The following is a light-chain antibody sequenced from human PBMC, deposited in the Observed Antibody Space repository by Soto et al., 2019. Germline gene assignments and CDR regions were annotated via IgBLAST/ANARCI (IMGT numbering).Light chain of an antibody. J-gene: IGKJ1*01. CDR3: QQYNNWPRT. Sequence: EIVMTQSPATLSVSPWERATISCRASQSVSSNLAWYQQKPGQAPRLLIYGASTRATGIPARFSGSGSGTEFTLTISSLQSEDFAVYYCQQYNNWPRTFGQGTKVDIK. CDR1: QSVSSN. CDR2: GAS. V-gene: IGKV3-15*01.